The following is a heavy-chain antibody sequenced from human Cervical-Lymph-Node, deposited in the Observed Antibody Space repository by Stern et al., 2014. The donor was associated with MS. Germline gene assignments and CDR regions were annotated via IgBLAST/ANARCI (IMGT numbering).Heavy chain of an antibody. V-gene: IGHV3-33*01. D-gene: IGHD5-24*01. CDR1: GFTFRSYG. CDR2: VWYDGSTA. CDR3: ARGHIPYAYNYLFDY. Sequence: DQLVESGGGVVQPGTSLRLSCAASGFTFRSYGMHWVRQAPGKGLEWVALVWYDGSTAYYRNSGKGLFTISRDNSNNTLFLQMNSLTAEDTAVYYCARGHIPYAYNYLFDYWGQGTLVTVSS. J-gene: IGHJ4*02.